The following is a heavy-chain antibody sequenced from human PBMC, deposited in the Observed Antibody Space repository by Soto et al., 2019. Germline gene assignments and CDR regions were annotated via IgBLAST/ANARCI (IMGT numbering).Heavy chain of an antibody. J-gene: IGHJ6*02. CDR1: GGSISSGGYY. Sequence: QVQLQESGPGLVKPSQTLSLTCTVSGGSISSGGYYWSWIRQHPGKGLEWIGYIYYSGSTYYNPSLKSLVTISVDTSKNQFSLKLSSVTAADTAVYYCARDFTDSSGPTLGMGVWGQGTTVTVSS. V-gene: IGHV4-31*01. D-gene: IGHD6-19*01. CDR3: ARDFTDSSGPTLGMGV. CDR2: IYYSGST.